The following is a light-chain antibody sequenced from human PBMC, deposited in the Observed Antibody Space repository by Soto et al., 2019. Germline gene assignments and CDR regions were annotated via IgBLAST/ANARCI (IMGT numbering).Light chain of an antibody. Sequence: DIQLTQSPSFLSASVGDRVTITCRASQGISSYLAWYQQKPGKAPKLLIYAASTLQSGVPSRFSGSGSGTEFTRTISSLPPEDFATYYCQQLNSYPPYTFGQGTKMEI. CDR1: QGISSY. CDR3: QQLNSYPPYT. J-gene: IGKJ2*01. V-gene: IGKV1-9*01. CDR2: AAS.